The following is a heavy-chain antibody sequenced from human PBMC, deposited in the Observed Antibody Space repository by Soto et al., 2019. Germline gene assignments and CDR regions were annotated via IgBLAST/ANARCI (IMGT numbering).Heavy chain of an antibody. Sequence: SETLSLTCTVSGGSISSYYWSWIRQPPGKGLEWIGYIYYSGSTNYNPSLKSRVTISVDTSKNQFSLKLSSVTAADTAVYYCASAKIGELYFLSWGQGTLVTVSS. D-gene: IGHD3-10*01. J-gene: IGHJ5*02. V-gene: IGHV4-59*08. CDR2: IYYSGST. CDR3: ASAKIGELYFLS. CDR1: GGSISSYY.